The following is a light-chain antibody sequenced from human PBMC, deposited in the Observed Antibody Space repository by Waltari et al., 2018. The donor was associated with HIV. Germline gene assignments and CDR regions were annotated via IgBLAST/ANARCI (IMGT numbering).Light chain of an antibody. CDR1: RSNIGSNS. V-gene: IGLV1-44*01. Sequence: QSVLTQPPSASGTPGQRVTISCSGRRSNIGSNSVSWYQQLPGTAPRLLIFKKNQRPSGVPDRFSGSKSGTSASLAISGLQSEDEADYYCAAWDDNLNGLFGGGTKLTVL. CDR3: AAWDDNLNGL. J-gene: IGLJ3*02. CDR2: KKN.